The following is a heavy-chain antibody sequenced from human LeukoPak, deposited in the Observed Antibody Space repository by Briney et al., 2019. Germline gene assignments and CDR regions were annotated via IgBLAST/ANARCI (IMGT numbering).Heavy chain of an antibody. V-gene: IGHV3-7*01. CDR1: GVAFTVDW. Sequence: RRSLRLSCAASGVAFTVDWMGGVRGTPGGRLGWVANLNPAGDGAYYLDSVRGRFTISRDNAKNSVYLQMSSLRAEDTAVYYCAKSPYIDYWGQGTLVTVSS. CDR3: AKSPYIDY. D-gene: IGHD2-2*02. CDR2: LNPAGDGA. J-gene: IGHJ4*02.